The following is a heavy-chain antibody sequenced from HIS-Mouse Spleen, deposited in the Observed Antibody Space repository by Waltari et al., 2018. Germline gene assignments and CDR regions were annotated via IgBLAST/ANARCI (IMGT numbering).Heavy chain of an antibody. CDR1: GYSISRGSS. D-gene: IGHD3-3*01. CDR2: IYHNGST. J-gene: IGHJ4*02. Sequence: QVQLQESGPGLGKPSETLSLTCTGSGYSISRGSSWGWLRQHPGKGLEWIGSIYHNGSTYYNPSLKSRVTISVDTSKNQFSLKLSSVTAADTAVYYCARADDFWSGSFDYWGQGTLVTVSS. V-gene: IGHV4-38-2*02. CDR3: ARADDFWSGSFDY.